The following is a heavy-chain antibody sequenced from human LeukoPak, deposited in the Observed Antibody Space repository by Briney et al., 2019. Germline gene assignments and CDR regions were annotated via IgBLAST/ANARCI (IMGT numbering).Heavy chain of an antibody. CDR2: INPNSGGT. V-gene: IGHV1-2*02. D-gene: IGHD2-15*01. CDR3: ARVPHCSGGSCYSVRAFDI. J-gene: IGHJ3*02. Sequence: ASVKVSCKASGYTFTGYYMHWVRQAPGQGLEWMGWINPNSGGTNYAQKFQGRVTMTRDTSISTAYMELSRLRSDDTAVYYYARVPHCSGGSCYSVRAFDIWGQGTMVTVSS. CDR1: GYTFTGYY.